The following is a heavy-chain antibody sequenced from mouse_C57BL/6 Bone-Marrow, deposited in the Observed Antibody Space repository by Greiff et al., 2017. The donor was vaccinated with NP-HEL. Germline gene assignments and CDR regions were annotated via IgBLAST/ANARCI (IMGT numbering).Heavy chain of an antibody. CDR3: ARRGGRIARTGWYFDV. D-gene: IGHD3-1*01. CDR1: GYTFTSHT. V-gene: IGHV1-78*01. J-gene: IGHJ1*03. Sequence: VQLQQSDAELVKPGASVKISCKVSGYTFTSHTIHWMKQRPEQGLEWIGYIYPRDGSTKYNEKFKGKATLTADKSSSTAYMQLNSLTSEDSAVYFWARRGGRIARTGWYFDVWGTGTTVTVSS. CDR2: IYPRDGST.